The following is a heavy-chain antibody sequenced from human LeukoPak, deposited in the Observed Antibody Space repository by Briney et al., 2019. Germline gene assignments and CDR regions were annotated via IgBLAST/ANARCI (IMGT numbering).Heavy chain of an antibody. CDR3: ATGGLAAAGSYYYYGMDV. CDR1: GFTFSSYD. J-gene: IGHJ6*02. V-gene: IGHV3-13*01. CDR2: IGTAGDT. Sequence: PGGSLRLSCAASGFTFSSYDMHWVRQATGKGLEWVSAIGTAGDTYYPGSVKGRFTSSRENAKNSLYLQMKSLRAEDTAVYYCATGGLAAAGSYYYYGMDVWGQGTTVTVSS. D-gene: IGHD6-13*01.